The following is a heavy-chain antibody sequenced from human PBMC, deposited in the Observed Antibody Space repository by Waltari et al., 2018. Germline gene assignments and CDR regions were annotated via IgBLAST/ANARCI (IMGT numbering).Heavy chain of an antibody. J-gene: IGHJ6*02. CDR3: ARAYYCSGGSCYLNYYYYYGMDV. CDR2: INPNSGDT. D-gene: IGHD2-15*01. Sequence: QVQLVQSGAEVKKPGASVKVSCKASGYTFTGYYMHWARQAPRQALEWTGWINPNSGDTNYAQKFQGRVTMTRDTSISTAYMELSRLRSDDTAVYYCARAYYCSGGSCYLNYYYYYGMDVWGQGTTVTVSS. V-gene: IGHV1-2*02. CDR1: GYTFTGYY.